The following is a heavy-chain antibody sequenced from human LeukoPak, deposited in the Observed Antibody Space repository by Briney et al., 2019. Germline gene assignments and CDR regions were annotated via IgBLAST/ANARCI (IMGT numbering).Heavy chain of an antibody. CDR3: ASILLWYVYDY. CDR2: TSGSGGSR. J-gene: IGHJ4*02. V-gene: IGHV3-23*01. Sequence: GGSLRLSCAAFDFTFSNYAMSWVRQSPGKGLEWVSGTSGSGGSRYYPDSVKGRFTISRDNSKNTLYLQMNSLRAEDTAVYYCASILLWYVYDYWGQGTLVTVSS. CDR1: DFTFSNYA. D-gene: IGHD3-10*01.